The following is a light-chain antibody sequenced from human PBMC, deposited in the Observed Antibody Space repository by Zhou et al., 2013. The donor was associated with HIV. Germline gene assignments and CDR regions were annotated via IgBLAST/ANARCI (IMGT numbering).Light chain of an antibody. CDR1: QSIDSY. V-gene: IGKV1-39*01. CDR2: SAS. CDR3: QQYDNLPLT. Sequence: DIQMTQSPSSLSASVGDRVTISCRASQSIDSYVNWYQQRPGKAPKLLIYSASSLQSGVPSRFSGSGYGTTFTLTISSLQSEDFANYYCQQYDNLPLTFGGGTKVEDQT. J-gene: IGKJ4*01.